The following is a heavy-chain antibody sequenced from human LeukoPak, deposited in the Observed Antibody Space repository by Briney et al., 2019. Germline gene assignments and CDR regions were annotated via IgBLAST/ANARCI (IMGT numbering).Heavy chain of an antibody. Sequence: SETLSLTCTVSGESITTHYWTWIRQPAGKGLEWIGRIYTSGSTNYNPSLKSRVTMSVDTSKNQFSLKLSSVTAADTAVYYCAREMPYGSGSYSDYWGQGTLVTVSS. CDR1: GESITTHY. CDR2: IYTSGST. D-gene: IGHD3-10*01. J-gene: IGHJ4*02. CDR3: AREMPYGSGSYSDY. V-gene: IGHV4-4*07.